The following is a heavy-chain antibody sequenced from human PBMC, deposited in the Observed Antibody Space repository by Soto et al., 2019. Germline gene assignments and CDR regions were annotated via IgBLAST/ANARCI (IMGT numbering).Heavy chain of an antibody. V-gene: IGHV3-33*01. CDR2: IWYDGSNK. CDR1: GFTFSSYG. CDR3: ARDGSMYYDILTGPDY. J-gene: IGHJ4*02. Sequence: GGSLRLSCAASGFTFSSYGMHWVRQAPGKGLEWVAVIWYDGSNKYYADSVKGRFTISRDNSKNTLYLQMNSLRAEDTAVYYCARDGSMYYDILTGPDYWGQGTLVTVSS. D-gene: IGHD3-9*01.